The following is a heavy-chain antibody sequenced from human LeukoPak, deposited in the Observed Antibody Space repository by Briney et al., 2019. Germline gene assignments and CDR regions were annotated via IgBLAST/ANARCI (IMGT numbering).Heavy chain of an antibody. CDR3: AKEEDYDFLFIDY. D-gene: IGHD3-3*01. V-gene: IGHV3-23*01. J-gene: IGHJ4*02. Sequence: PGGSLRLSCAASGFTFSSYAMSWVRQAPGKGLEWVSAIGGSGGSTYYAGSVKGRFTIYRDNSKNTLYLQMNSLRAEDSAVYYCAKEEDYDFLFIDYWGQGTLVTVSS. CDR2: IGGSGGST. CDR1: GFTFSSYA.